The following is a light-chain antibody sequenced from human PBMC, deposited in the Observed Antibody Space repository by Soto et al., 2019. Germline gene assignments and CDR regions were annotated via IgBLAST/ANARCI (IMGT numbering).Light chain of an antibody. V-gene: IGKV1-39*01. J-gene: IGKJ2*01. CDR2: AAS. CDR3: QQSYTTPT. CDR1: EDISLY. Sequence: DIQMTQSPSSLSASVGDRVTITCRASEDISLYLNWYQHKPGKAHKLLIYAASSLQSGVPSRFSGSGSGTDFTLTISSLQPEDFASYFCQQSYTTPTFGQGTKLEIK.